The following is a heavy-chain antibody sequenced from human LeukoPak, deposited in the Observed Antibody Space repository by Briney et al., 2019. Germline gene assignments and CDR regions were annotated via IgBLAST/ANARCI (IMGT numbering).Heavy chain of an antibody. D-gene: IGHD3-9*01. CDR3: ARFEQGYYYGMDV. CDR1: GFTFSSYG. J-gene: IGHJ6*02. V-gene: IGHV3-33*01. CDR2: IWYEGSNK. Sequence: GGSLRLACAASGFTFSSYGMHWVRQAPGKGLEGVAVIWYEGSNKYYADSGKGRFTISRDNSKNTLYLQMNSLSAEDTAVYYCARFEQGYYYGMDVWGQGTTVTVSS.